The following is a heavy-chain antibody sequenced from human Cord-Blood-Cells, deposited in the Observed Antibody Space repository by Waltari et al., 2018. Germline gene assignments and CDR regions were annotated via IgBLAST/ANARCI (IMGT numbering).Heavy chain of an antibody. V-gene: IGHV4-38-2*02. D-gene: IGHD6-13*01. Sequence: QVQLQESGPGLVKPSETLSLTCTVSGYSISSGYYWGWIRQPPGKGLEWIGSIYHSGSTYYDPSLKIRGTISVDTSKNQFSLKLSSVTAADTAVYYCARSEGSSWYAEYFQHWGQGTLVTVSS. CDR3: ARSEGSSWYAEYFQH. CDR1: GYSISSGYY. CDR2: IYHSGST. J-gene: IGHJ1*01.